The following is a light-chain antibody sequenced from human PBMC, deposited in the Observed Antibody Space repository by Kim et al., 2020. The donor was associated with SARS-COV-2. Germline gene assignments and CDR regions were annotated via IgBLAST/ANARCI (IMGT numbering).Light chain of an antibody. J-gene: IGKJ1*01. CDR3: QQYGSSSWT. V-gene: IGKV3-20*01. CDR2: GAS. CDR1: QSVSSSY. Sequence: SPGERATLSRRASQSVSSSYLAWYQQKPGQAPRLLIYGASSRATGIPDRFSGSGSGTDFTLTISRLEPEDFAVYYCQQYGSSSWTFGQGTKVEIK.